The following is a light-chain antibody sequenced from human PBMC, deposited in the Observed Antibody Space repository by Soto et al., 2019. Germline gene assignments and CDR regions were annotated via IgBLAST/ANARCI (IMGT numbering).Light chain of an antibody. CDR2: SNN. V-gene: IGLV1-44*01. CDR1: SSNIGSNT. J-gene: IGLJ2*01. Sequence: QSVPTQPPSASGTPGQRVTISCSGSSSNIGSNTVNWYQQLPGTPPKLLIHSNNQRPSGVPDRFSGSKSGTSTSLAISGLQSEDEAHYYCAAWDDTLNGVVFGGGTKLTVL. CDR3: AAWDDTLNGVV.